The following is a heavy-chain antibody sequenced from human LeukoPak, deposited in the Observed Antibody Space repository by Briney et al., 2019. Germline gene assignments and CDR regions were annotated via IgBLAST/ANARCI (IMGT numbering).Heavy chain of an antibody. Sequence: GGSLRLSCAASGFTFSSYAMSWVRQAPGKGLEWVSSITGSVGSTYYADSVKGRFTISRDISKNTLYLQMNSLRAEDTAVYYCAKAPYSSSWGIDYWGQGTLVTVSS. J-gene: IGHJ4*02. V-gene: IGHV3-23*01. CDR1: GFTFSSYA. D-gene: IGHD6-13*01. CDR3: AKAPYSSSWGIDY. CDR2: ITGSVGST.